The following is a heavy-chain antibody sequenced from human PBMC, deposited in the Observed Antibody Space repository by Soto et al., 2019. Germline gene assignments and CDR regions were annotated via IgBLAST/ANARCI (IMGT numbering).Heavy chain of an antibody. CDR3: ARDLVPGGYSYGCLDY. CDR1: GFTFSSYA. D-gene: IGHD5-18*01. CDR2: ISYDGSNK. V-gene: IGHV3-30-3*01. J-gene: IGHJ4*02. Sequence: GGSLRLSCAASGFTFSSYAMHWVRQAPGKGLEWVAVISYDGSNKYYADSVKGRFTISRDNSKNTLYLQMNSLRAEDTAVYYCARDLVPGGYSYGCLDYWGQGTLVTVSS.